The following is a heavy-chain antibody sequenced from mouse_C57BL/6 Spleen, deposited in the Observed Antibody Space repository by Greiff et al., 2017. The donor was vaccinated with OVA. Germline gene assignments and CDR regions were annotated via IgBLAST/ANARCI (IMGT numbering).Heavy chain of an antibody. J-gene: IGHJ3*01. CDR3: AREGPRGFAY. V-gene: IGHV3-6*01. CDR2: ISYDGSN. CDR1: GYSITSGYY. Sequence: EVKLQESGPGLVKPSQSLSLTCSVTGYSITSGYYWNWIRQFPGNKLEWMGYISYDGSNNYNPSLKNRISITRDTSKNQFFLKLNSVTTEDTATYYCAREGPRGFAYWGQGTLVTVSA.